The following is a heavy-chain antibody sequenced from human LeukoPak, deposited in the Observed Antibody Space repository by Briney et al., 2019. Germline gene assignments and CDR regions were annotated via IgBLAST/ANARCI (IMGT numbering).Heavy chain of an antibody. V-gene: IGHV3-30*18. CDR3: AKDNYYGSGTITYFDY. Sequence: GGSLRLSCAASGFTFSSYGMHWVRQVPGKGLEWVAVISYDGSNKYYADSVKGRFTISRDNSKNTLYLQVNSLRAEDTAVYYCAKDNYYGSGTITYFDYWGQGTLVTVSS. CDR2: ISYDGSNK. J-gene: IGHJ4*02. D-gene: IGHD3-10*01. CDR1: GFTFSSYG.